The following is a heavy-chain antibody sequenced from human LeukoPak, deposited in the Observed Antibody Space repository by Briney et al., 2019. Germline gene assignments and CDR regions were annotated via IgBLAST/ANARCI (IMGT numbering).Heavy chain of an antibody. V-gene: IGHV3-74*01. CDR2: INSDGSST. Sequence: RINSDGSSTSYADSVKGRFTISRDNAKNTLYLQMNSLRAEDTAVYYCARDPDYDFWSGFDYWGQGTLVTVSS. CDR3: ARDPDYDFWSGFDY. D-gene: IGHD3-3*01. J-gene: IGHJ4*02.